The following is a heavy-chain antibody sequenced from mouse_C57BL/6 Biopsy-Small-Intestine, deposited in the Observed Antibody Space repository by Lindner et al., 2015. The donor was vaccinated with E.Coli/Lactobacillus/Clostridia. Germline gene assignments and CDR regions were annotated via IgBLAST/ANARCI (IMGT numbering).Heavy chain of an antibody. CDR1: GYEFSGSW. Sequence: VQLQESGPELVKPGASAKISCKASGYEFSGSWMNWVKQRPGKGLEWIGRIYPGDGDTNYNGNFKDKATLTADKSSSTAYMQLSSLTSEDSAVYFCTRGTRLDLWGQGTTLTVSS. J-gene: IGHJ2*01. V-gene: IGHV1-82*01. CDR3: TRGTRLDL. CDR2: IYPGDGDT. D-gene: IGHD3-3*01.